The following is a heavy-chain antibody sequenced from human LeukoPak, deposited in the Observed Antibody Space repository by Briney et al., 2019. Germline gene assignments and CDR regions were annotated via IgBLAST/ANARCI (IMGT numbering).Heavy chain of an antibody. D-gene: IGHD4-23*01. CDR2: ISWDGGST. Sequence: GGSLRLSCAASGFTFDEYAMHWVRHAPGKGLEWVSLISWDGGSTYYADSVKGRFTISRDNSKNSLYLQMNSLRAEDTALYYCAKSDDNSPKRNHAFDYWGQGTLVTVSS. J-gene: IGHJ4*02. CDR3: AKSDDNSPKRNHAFDY. V-gene: IGHV3-43D*03. CDR1: GFTFDEYA.